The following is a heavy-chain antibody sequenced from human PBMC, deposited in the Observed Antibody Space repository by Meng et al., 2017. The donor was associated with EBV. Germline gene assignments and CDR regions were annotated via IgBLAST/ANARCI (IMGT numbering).Heavy chain of an antibody. D-gene: IGHD3-10*01. CDR2: PIPMVGAP. J-gene: IGHJ4*02. CDR1: GGTFRSDA. V-gene: IGHV1-69*01. CDR3: ASESGRGFTPDY. Sequence: QLQLRQSGAEVKKPGSSVKVSCRTSGGTFRSDAVRWVRQAPGQGLEWMGGPIPMVGAPHYAQKFQGRVTIIADESTSTHSMELNSLRSEDTAMYYCASESGRGFTPDYWGQGTLVTASS.